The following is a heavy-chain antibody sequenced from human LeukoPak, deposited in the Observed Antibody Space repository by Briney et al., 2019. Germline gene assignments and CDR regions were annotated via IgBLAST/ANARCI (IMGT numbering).Heavy chain of an antibody. J-gene: IGHJ4*02. D-gene: IGHD3-22*01. V-gene: IGHV4-61*05. CDR2: IYYSEGT. Sequence: SETLSLTCTVSGGSISSSSYYWSWIRQPPGKGLEWIGYIYYSEGTNYNPSLKSRVTISVDTSKKQFSLRLSSVTAADTAVYYCARRGGDSSGNFDYWGQGTLVTVSS. CDR3: ARRGGDSSGNFDY. CDR1: GGSISSSSYY.